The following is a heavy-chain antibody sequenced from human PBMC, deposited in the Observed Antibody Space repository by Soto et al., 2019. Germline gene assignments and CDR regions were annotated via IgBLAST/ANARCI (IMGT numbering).Heavy chain of an antibody. V-gene: IGHV3-30*18. J-gene: IGHJ6*02. Sequence: GGSLRLSCAASGFMFSSYAMHWVRQAPGKGLEWVGLISYDGRNKYYADSVKGRFTISRDNSKNTLYLQMNSLRAEDTAVYYCAKVIMSLAARPGFLQGFSFYYGMDVWGQGTKVTVSS. CDR1: GFMFSSYA. CDR2: ISYDGRNK. D-gene: IGHD6-6*01. CDR3: AKVIMSLAARPGFLQGFSFYYGMDV.